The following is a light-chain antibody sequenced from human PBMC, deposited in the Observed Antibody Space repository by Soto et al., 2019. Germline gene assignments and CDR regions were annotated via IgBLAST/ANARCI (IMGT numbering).Light chain of an antibody. CDR1: QSVSTNY. CDR2: GAS. CDR3: QQYGSSPPT. J-gene: IGKJ1*01. V-gene: IGKV3-20*01. Sequence: EIVLTQSPGTLSLSPGERATLSCRASQSVSTNYLAWYQRKPGQAPRLRIYGASSRATDIPHRFSGSGSGTDVTLTITRLEPEDFAVYYCQQYGSSPPTFGQGTKVEVK.